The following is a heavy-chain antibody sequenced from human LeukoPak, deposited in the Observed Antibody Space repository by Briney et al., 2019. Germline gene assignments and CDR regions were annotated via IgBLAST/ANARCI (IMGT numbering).Heavy chain of an antibody. Sequence: ASVKVSCKVSGDTVTGFSIHWVRQAPGHGLEWRGGFDPEDGARIFAQRFQGRVTMTEDTSTDTAYMVMSSLRSEETAVYYCATGYAYDYSLYWGQGTRVTVSS. CDR2: FDPEDGAR. CDR1: GDTVTGFS. V-gene: IGHV1-24*01. J-gene: IGHJ4*02. CDR3: ATGYAYDYSLY. D-gene: IGHD3-16*01.